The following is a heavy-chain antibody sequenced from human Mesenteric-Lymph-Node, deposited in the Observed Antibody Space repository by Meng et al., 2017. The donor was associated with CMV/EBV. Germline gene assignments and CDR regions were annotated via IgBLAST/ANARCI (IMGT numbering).Heavy chain of an antibody. CDR2: MNPNSGNT. CDR3: VRGGYCSSANCYPFDS. CDR1: GGTFSSYA. J-gene: IGHJ4*02. Sequence: ASVKVSCKASGGTFSSYAISWVRQAPGQGLEWMGWMNPNSGNTGYAQKFQGRVSMTSSTSLSTAYMELSSLRSEDTAVYYCVRGGYCSSANCYPFDSWGRGTLVTVSS. D-gene: IGHD2-2*01. V-gene: IGHV1-8*02.